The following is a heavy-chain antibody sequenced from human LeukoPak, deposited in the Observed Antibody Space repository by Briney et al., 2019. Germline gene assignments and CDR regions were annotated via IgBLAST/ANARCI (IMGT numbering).Heavy chain of an antibody. Sequence: GGSLRLSCAASGFTFSSCPMHWVRQAPGKGLEWVAYIYYNGHNQQYRQSVKGRFTISRDNSKNTLYLQMNSLTTEDTAVYYCVRDFWLDQGVWGGQGTLVTVSS. CDR2: IYYNGHNQ. V-gene: IGHV3-33*01. J-gene: IGHJ4*02. CDR1: GFTFSSCP. CDR3: VRDFWLDQGVW. D-gene: IGHD3-3*01.